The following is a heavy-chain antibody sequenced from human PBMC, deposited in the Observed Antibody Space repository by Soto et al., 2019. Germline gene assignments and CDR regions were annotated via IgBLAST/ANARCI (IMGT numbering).Heavy chain of an antibody. D-gene: IGHD1-26*01. CDR3: ARDFRWELLGLFDY. Sequence: QVQLVESGGGVVQPGRSLRLSCAASGFTFSSYGMHWVRQAPGKGLEWVAVIWYDGSNKYYADSVKGRFTISRDNSKNPLYLQMNSLRAEDTAVYYCARDFRWELLGLFDYWGQGTLVTVSS. V-gene: IGHV3-33*01. CDR2: IWYDGSNK. CDR1: GFTFSSYG. J-gene: IGHJ4*02.